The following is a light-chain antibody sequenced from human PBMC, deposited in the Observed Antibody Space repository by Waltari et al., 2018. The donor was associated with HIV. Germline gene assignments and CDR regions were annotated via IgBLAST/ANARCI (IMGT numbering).Light chain of an antibody. J-gene: IGLJ2*01. CDR1: DLETKN. CDR3: QVWDPSSDLVV. CDR2: DDS. Sequence: SYVLTQPPSVSVAPGQTARITGGGNDLETKNVHWYQQKPGQAPVLVVYDDSDRPSGIPERFSGSNSGNTATLTITRVEAGDEADYYCQVWDPSSDLVVFGGGTKLTVL. V-gene: IGLV3-21*02.